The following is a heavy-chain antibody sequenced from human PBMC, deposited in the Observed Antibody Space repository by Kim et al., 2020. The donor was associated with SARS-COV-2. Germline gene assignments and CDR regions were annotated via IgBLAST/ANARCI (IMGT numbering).Heavy chain of an antibody. D-gene: IGHD2-15*01. J-gene: IGHJ4*02. CDR3: ALIGQDFDA. Sequence: GGSLRLSCAASGFTFSSYGMHWVRQAPGKGLEWVAVISYDGSNKYYADSVKGRFTISRDNSKNTLYLQMNSLRAEDTAVYYCALIGQDFDAWGQGTLAT. CDR1: GFTFSSYG. V-gene: IGHV3-30*03. CDR2: ISYDGSNK.